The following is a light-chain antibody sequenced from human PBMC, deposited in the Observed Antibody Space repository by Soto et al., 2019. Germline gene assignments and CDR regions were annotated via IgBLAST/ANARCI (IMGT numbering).Light chain of an antibody. CDR1: NIGSKG. Sequence: SYELTQPPSVSVAPGQTARITRGGNNIGSKGVHWYQQKPGQAPVLVVYDDSDRPSGIPERFSGSNSGNTATLTINRVEAGDEADYYCQVWDSSSDHVVFGGGTKVTVL. CDR2: DDS. CDR3: QVWDSSSDHVV. J-gene: IGLJ2*01. V-gene: IGLV3-21*02.